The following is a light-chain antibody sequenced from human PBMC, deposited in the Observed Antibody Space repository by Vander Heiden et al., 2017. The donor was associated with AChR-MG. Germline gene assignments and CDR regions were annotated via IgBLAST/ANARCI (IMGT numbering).Light chain of an antibody. CDR3: QQYWT. CDR1: QSVMSRY. Sequence: EIVLTQSPATLSLSPGESATISCTTNQSVMSRYLAWYRQKPGQAPRRLIYGASSRATGIPDRFSGSGSGTDFTRTISRLEPEDFAVYYCQQYWTFGQGTKVEIK. J-gene: IGKJ1*01. CDR2: GAS. V-gene: IGKV3-20*01.